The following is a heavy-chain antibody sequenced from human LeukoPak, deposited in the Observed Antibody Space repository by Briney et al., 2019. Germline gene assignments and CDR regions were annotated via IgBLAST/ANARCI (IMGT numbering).Heavy chain of an antibody. CDR1: GGSISSYY. D-gene: IGHD3-22*01. V-gene: IGHV4-4*09. J-gene: IGHJ4*02. CDR3: ARHDDYYYDSNGFGY. CDR2: IYTSGST. Sequence: SETLSLTCTVSGGSISSYYWSWIRQPPGKGLEWIGYIYTSGSTNYNPSLKSRVTISVDTSKNQFSLKLSSVTAADTALYYCARHDDYYYDSNGFGYWGQGTLVTVSS.